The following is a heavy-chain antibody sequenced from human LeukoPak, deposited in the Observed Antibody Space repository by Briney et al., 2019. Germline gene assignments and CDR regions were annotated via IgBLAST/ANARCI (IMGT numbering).Heavy chain of an antibody. CDR3: ARSESGYANFDY. CDR2: MNPNSGNT. CDR1: GYTFTSYD. J-gene: IGHJ4*02. V-gene: IGHV1-8*01. D-gene: IGHD5-12*01. Sequence: ASVKVSCKASGYTFTSYDINWVRQATGRGLEWMGWMNPNSGNTGYAQKFQGRVNMTRNTSISTAYMELSSLRSEDTAVYYCARSESGYANFDYWGQGTLVTVSS.